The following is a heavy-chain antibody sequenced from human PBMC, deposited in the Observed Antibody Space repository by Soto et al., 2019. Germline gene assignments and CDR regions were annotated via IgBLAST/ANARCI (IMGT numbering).Heavy chain of an antibody. CDR1: GYTFTSYY. J-gene: IGHJ3*02. CDR2: INASGGST. D-gene: IGHD1-26*01. Sequence: QVQLVQSGAEVKKPGASVKVSCKAFGYTFTSYYMHWVRQAPGQGLEWMGTINASGGSTSYAQKFLGRVTMTRDTSTNTVYTEVNSLSPDDTAVYYCARGGTTLMGGRVYAFDMWGQGTMVTVSS. CDR3: ARGGTTLMGGRVYAFDM. V-gene: IGHV1-46*01.